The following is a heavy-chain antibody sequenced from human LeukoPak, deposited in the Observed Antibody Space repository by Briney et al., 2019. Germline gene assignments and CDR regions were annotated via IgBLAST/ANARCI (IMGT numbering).Heavy chain of an antibody. V-gene: IGHV1-8*02. Sequence: ASVKVSCKASGYTFRDYDINWVRQAAGQGLEWMGWMNPNDGSADYAQNFQGRVTLTRDTSTSTAYTELRTLRPDDTAVYYCARGTRFNWNDPLDYWGLGTLVTVSS. J-gene: IGHJ4*02. CDR2: MNPNDGSA. CDR1: GYTFRDYD. CDR3: ARGTRFNWNDPLDY. D-gene: IGHD1-20*01.